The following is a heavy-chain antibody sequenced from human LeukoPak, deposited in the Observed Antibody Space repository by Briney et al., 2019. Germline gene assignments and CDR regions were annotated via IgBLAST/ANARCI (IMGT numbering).Heavy chain of an antibody. CDR2: ISGAGSYT. V-gene: IGHV3-48*03. CDR1: GFTFSVYE. CDR3: ARGDLDGSNFDY. Sequence: GGSLRLSCAASGFTFSVYEMNWVRQAPGKGLEWVSYISGAGSYTFYADSVKGRFTISRDNAKNSLYLQMNSLRAEDTAVYYCARGDLDGSNFDYWGQGTLVTVSS. D-gene: IGHD3-10*01. J-gene: IGHJ4*02.